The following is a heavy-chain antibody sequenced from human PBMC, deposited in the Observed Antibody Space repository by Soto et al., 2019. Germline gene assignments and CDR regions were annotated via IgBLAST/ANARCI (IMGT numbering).Heavy chain of an antibody. J-gene: IGHJ4*02. CDR2: IYDSGST. CDR1: GGSISSGGYS. V-gene: IGHV4-30-2*01. Sequence: SQTLPLTYAVSGGSISSGGYSWSWIRQPPGKGLEWIGYIYDSGSTYYNPSLKSRVTISIDRSKNQFSLKLSSVTAADTAVYYCARRPESIDYWGQGTLVTVSS. D-gene: IGHD2-2*01. CDR3: ARRPESIDY.